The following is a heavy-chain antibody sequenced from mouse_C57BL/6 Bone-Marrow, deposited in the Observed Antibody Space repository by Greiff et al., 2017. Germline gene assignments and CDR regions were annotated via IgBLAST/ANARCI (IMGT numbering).Heavy chain of an antibody. D-gene: IGHD2-3*01. CDR1: GYTFTSYW. J-gene: IGHJ3*01. CDR2: IAPSDSYT. V-gene: IGHV1-69*01. Sequence: QVQLQQSGAELVMPGASVKLSCKASGYTFTSYWMHWVKQRPGQGLEWIGEIAPSDSYTNYNQKFKGKSTLTVDKSSSTAYMQLSSLTSEDSAVYYCASSIYDGYWAYWGQGTLVTVSA. CDR3: ASSIYDGYWAY.